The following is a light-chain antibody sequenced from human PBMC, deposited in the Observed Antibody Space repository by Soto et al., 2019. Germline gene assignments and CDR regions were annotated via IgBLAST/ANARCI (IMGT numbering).Light chain of an antibody. CDR1: SSNIGSNT. V-gene: IGLV1-44*01. Sequence: QSVLTQSPSASGTPGQRVTISCSGSSSNIGSNTVNWYQQLPGTAPKLLIYSHNQRPSGVPDRFSVSKSGTSASLAISGLQSEDEADYYCATWDDSLDGYVFGTGTQLTVL. J-gene: IGLJ1*01. CDR3: ATWDDSLDGYV. CDR2: SHN.